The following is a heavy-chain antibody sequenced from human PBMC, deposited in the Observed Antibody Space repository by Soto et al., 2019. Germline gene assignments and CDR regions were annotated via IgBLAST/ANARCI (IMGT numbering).Heavy chain of an antibody. D-gene: IGHD3-10*01. Sequence: GGSLRLSCAASGFTFSSYDMHWVRQATGKGLEWVSAIGTAGDTYYPGSVKGRFTISRENAKNSLYLQMKSLRAEDTAVYYCARATPLSANPRRAVEYWFGELLPLRYYGMDVWGQGTTVTVSS. CDR3: ARATPLSANPRRAVEYWFGELLPLRYYGMDV. J-gene: IGHJ6*02. CDR1: GFTFSSYD. CDR2: IGTAGDT. V-gene: IGHV3-13*01.